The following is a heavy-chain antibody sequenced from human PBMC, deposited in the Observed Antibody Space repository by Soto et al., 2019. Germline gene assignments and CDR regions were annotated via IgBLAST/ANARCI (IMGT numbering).Heavy chain of an antibody. V-gene: IGHV4-59*01. CDR1: GGSISSYY. Sequence: XATLSLPCTVSGGSISSYYWSWIRQPPGKGLEWIGYIYYSGSTNYNPSLKSRVTISVDTSKNQFSLKLSSVTAADTAVYYCERASYSSSALLDYWGQGTLVTVSS. D-gene: IGHD6-13*01. CDR3: ERASYSSSALLDY. J-gene: IGHJ4*02. CDR2: IYYSGST.